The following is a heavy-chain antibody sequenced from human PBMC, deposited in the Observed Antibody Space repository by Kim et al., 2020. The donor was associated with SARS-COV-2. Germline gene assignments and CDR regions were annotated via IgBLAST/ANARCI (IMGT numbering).Heavy chain of an antibody. J-gene: IGHJ4*02. CDR3: AADQTVPPYFDY. V-gene: IGHV1-58*01. CDR2: IVVGSGNT. D-gene: IGHD4-17*01. CDR1: GFTFTSSA. Sequence: SVKVSCKASGFTFTSSAVQWVRQARGQRLEWIGWIVVGSGNTNYAQKFQERVTITRDMSTSTAYMELSSLRSEDTAVYYCAADQTVPPYFDYWGQGTLVTVSS.